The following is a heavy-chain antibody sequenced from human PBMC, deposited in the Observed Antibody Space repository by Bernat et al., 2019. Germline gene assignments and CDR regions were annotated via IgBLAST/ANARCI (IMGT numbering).Heavy chain of an antibody. CDR1: GFTFSNYA. CDR2: ISGSGANT. J-gene: IGHJ5*02. V-gene: IGHV3-23*01. Sequence: EVQLLESGGGLVQPGGSLRLSCAASGFTFSNYAMNWVRQAPGKGLEWVSSISGSGANTYYADSVKGRFTISRDNSKNTLYLQINSLRAEDTALYYCAKDLRWTYGSESYGWFDPWGQGTLVSVSS. D-gene: IGHD3-10*01. CDR3: AKDLRWTYGSESYGWFDP.